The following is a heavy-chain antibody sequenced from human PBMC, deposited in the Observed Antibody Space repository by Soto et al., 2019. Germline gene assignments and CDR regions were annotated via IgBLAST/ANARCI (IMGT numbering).Heavy chain of an antibody. V-gene: IGHV1-46*01. D-gene: IGHD3-10*01. CDR2: INPSGGST. Sequence: ASVKVSCKASGYTFTRYYMHWVRQAPGQGLEWMGIINPSGGSTSYAQKFQGRVTLTRDTSTSTVYMQLSSLRSEDTAIYYCARRFHSLSYGMDVWCQGTTVTVS. CDR1: GYTFTRYY. J-gene: IGHJ6*02. CDR3: ARRFHSLSYGMDV.